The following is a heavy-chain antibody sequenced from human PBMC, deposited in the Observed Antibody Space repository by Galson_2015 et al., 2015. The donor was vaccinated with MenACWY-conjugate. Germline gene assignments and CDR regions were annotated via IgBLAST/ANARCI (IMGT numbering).Heavy chain of an antibody. CDR3: AKDRSSEYFQH. Sequence: SLRLSCAASGFTFSSYALSWVRQAPGKGLEWVAFIRYDGSEKYYADSVKGRFTISRDNSKNTLYLQMNSLRSEDTAVYYCAKDRSSEYFQHWGQGTLVTVSS. D-gene: IGHD1-26*01. CDR2: IRYDGSEK. CDR1: GFTFSSYA. J-gene: IGHJ1*01. V-gene: IGHV3-30*02.